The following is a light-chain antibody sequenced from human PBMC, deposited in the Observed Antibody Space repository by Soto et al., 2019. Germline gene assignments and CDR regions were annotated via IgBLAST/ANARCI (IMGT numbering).Light chain of an antibody. CDR3: QQCNSDLQGLT. J-gene: IGKJ4*01. CDR2: DAS. CDR1: QGISSA. Sequence: AIQLTQSPSSLSASVGDRVTITCRASQGISSALAWYQQKPGKAPKLLIYDASSLESGVPSRFSGSGSGTDFTLTISSLQPEDFATYYCQQCNSDLQGLTFGGGTKVEIK. V-gene: IGKV1-13*02.